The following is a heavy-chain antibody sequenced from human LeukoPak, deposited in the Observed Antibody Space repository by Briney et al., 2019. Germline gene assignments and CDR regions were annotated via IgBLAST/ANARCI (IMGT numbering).Heavy chain of an antibody. CDR1: GFTFSHYA. J-gene: IGHJ5*02. CDR3: AKILTKKGIAAAGNWFDP. Sequence: GGSLRLSCAASGFTFSHYAMSWVRQAPGKGLQWVSSISGSGDATYYADSVKGRFTISRDNSKNTLYLQMNSLRAEDTAVYYCAKILTKKGIAAAGNWFDPWGQGTLVTVSS. V-gene: IGHV3-23*01. CDR2: ISGSGDAT. D-gene: IGHD6-13*01.